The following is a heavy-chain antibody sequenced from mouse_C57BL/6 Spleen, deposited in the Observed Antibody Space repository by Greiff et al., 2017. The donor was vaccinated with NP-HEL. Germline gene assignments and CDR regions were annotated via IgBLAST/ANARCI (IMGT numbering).Heavy chain of an antibody. CDR2: ISSGSSTI. D-gene: IGHD4-1*01. CDR3: ARRTGTFDY. V-gene: IGHV5-17*01. CDR1: GFTFSDYG. J-gene: IGHJ2*01. Sequence: EVQVVESGGGLVKPGGSLKLSCVASGFTFSDYGMHWVRQAPEKGLEWVAYISSGSSTIYYAATVKGRFTFSRDNAKNTLFLQMTSLRSEDTAMYYCARRTGTFDYWGQGTTLTVSS.